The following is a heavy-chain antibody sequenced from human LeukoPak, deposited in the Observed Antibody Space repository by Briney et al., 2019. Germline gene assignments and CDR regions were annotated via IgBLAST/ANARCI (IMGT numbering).Heavy chain of an antibody. CDR1: GGSISSYS. CDR3: AGSSAKYYYYMDV. D-gene: IGHD6-6*01. CDR2: IYISGST. Sequence: AETLSLTCTVSGGSISSYSWSWIRQPAGKGLEWIGRIYISGSTNYNPSLKSRVTMAVDTSKNQFSLKLSCVTAADTAMYYCAGSSAKYYYYMDVWGKGTTVTVSS. J-gene: IGHJ6*03. V-gene: IGHV4-4*07.